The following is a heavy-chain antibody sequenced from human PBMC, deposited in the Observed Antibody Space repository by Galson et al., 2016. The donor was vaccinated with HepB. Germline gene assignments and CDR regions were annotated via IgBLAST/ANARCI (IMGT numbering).Heavy chain of an antibody. CDR1: GFTFSNSG. V-gene: IGHV3-23*01. CDR3: GKHGGFDY. D-gene: IGHD3-16*01. Sequence: SLRLSCAASGFTFSNSGMSWVRQAPGRGLEWVSGITRRGDATHYADFAKGRFTISRDNSKNTLYLYMNSLSAGDTALYYCGKHGGFDYWGQGALVTVSS. J-gene: IGHJ4*02. CDR2: ITRRGDAT.